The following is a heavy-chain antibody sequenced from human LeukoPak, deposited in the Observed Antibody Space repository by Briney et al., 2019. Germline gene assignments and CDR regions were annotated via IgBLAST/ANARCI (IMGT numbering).Heavy chain of an antibody. CDR1: GASISSDY. CDR3: AGRGRRYFRD. V-gene: IGHV4-59*08. Sequence: SETLSLTCTVSGASISSDYWSWIRQSPGKGLEWIGYIYDSGNTDYNPSLKSRVSISMNTSKNQFSLNLSSVTDADAAVYYCAGRGRRYFRDWGQGPLVTVSS. J-gene: IGHJ1*01. CDR2: IYDSGNT.